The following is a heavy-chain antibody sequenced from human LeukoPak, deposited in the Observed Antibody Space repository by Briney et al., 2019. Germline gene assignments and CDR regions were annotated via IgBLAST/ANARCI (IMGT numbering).Heavy chain of an antibody. Sequence: ASVKVSCEASGYTFTTYYIHWVRQTPGQGLEWMGWVNTNSGGTNYAQNFQGRFSMTSDTSISTAYMDLSSLRSDDTAVYYCARETGRDGHKGLVYWGEGTLVTVSS. J-gene: IGHJ4*02. CDR2: VNTNSGGT. V-gene: IGHV1-2*02. D-gene: IGHD5-24*01. CDR3: ARETGRDGHKGLVY. CDR1: GYTFTTYY.